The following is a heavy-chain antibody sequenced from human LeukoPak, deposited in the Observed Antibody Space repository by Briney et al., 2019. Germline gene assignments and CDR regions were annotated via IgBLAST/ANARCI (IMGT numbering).Heavy chain of an antibody. J-gene: IGHJ5*02. Sequence: GGSLRLSCAASGFTFSSYSMNWVRQAPGRGLEWVSSISSSSSYIYYADSVKGRFTISRDNAKNSLYLQMNSLRAEDTAVYYCARGIAAAGTWFDPWGQGTLVTVSS. V-gene: IGHV3-21*01. CDR3: ARGIAAAGTWFDP. CDR2: ISSSSSYI. CDR1: GFTFSSYS. D-gene: IGHD6-13*01.